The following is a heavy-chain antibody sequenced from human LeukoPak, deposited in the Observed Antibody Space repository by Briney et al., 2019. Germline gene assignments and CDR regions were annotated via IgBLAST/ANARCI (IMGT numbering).Heavy chain of an antibody. CDR1: GFTFSSYG. J-gene: IGHJ4*02. CDR2: ISYDGSNK. D-gene: IGHD6-13*01. CDR3: AKAQLGTYYFDY. Sequence: GGFLRLSCAASGFTFSSYGMHWVRQAPGKGLEWVAVISYDGSNKYYADSVKGRFTISRDNSKNTLYLQMNSLRAEDTAVYYCAKAQLGTYYFDYWGQGTLVTVSS. V-gene: IGHV3-30*18.